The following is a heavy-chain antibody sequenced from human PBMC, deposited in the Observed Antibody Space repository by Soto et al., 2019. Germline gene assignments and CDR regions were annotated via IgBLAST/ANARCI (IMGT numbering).Heavy chain of an antibody. CDR1: GFTFSSYT. CDR2: ISSSSSYI. Sequence: EVQLVESGGGLVKPGGSLRLSCEASGFTFSSYTMNWVRQAPGKGLEWVSSISSSSSYIYYADSVKGRFTISRDNAKNSLYLQMNSLRAEDTAVYYCARQSGDYFDYWGQGTLVTVSS. CDR3: ARQSGDYFDY. V-gene: IGHV3-21*01. J-gene: IGHJ4*02. D-gene: IGHD4-17*01.